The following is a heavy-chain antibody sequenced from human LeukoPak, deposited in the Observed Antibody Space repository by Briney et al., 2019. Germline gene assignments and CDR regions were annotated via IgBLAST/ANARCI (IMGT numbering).Heavy chain of an antibody. CDR1: GGSFSGYY. V-gene: IGHV4-34*01. Sequence: SETLSLTCAVYGGSFSGYYWSWLRQPPGKGLEWIGEINHSGNTNYSPSLKSRVTISVDTSKNQFSLYLTSVTAADTAVYYCARNSSERGFDYWGQGTLVTVSS. D-gene: IGHD6-19*01. CDR3: ARNSSERGFDY. CDR2: INHSGNT. J-gene: IGHJ4*02.